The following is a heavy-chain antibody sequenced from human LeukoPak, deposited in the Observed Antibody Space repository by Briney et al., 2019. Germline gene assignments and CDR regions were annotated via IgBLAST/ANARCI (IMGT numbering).Heavy chain of an antibody. V-gene: IGHV4-30-4*01. CDR3: ARLKYYYDSSKRWYFDL. D-gene: IGHD3-22*01. J-gene: IGHJ2*01. Sequence: SETLSLTCTVSGGSISSGDYYWSWIRQPPGKDLEWIGYIYYSGSTYYNPSLKSRVTISVDTSKNQFSLKLSSVTAADTAVYYCARLKYYYDSSKRWYFDLWGRGTLVTVSS. CDR2: IYYSGST. CDR1: GGSISSGDYY.